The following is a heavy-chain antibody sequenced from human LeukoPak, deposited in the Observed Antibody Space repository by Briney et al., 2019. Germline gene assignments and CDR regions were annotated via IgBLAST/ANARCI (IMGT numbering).Heavy chain of an antibody. V-gene: IGHV4-59*01. CDR2: IYYSGST. Sequence: SETLSLTCTVSVVSISSYYWSWIRQPPGKGLEWIGYIYYSGSTNYNPSLKSRVTISVDTSKNQFSLKLSSVTAADTAVYYCARATKYYYYMDVWGKGTTVTVSS. J-gene: IGHJ6*03. CDR1: VVSISSYY. D-gene: IGHD1-26*01. CDR3: ARATKYYYYMDV.